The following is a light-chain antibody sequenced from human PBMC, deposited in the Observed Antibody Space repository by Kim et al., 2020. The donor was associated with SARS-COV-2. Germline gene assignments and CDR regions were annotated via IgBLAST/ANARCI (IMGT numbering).Light chain of an antibody. J-gene: IGLJ2*01. CDR3: SLYYSGIVI. Sequence: PGGTVTLTCASNTGGVTSDHYPYWFQQKPGQAPKPLIYDTDNKHSWTPARFSGSLLGGKAALSLSGAQPEDEAEYFCSLYYSGIVIFGGGTQLTVL. CDR1: TGGVTSDHY. V-gene: IGLV7-46*01. CDR2: DTD.